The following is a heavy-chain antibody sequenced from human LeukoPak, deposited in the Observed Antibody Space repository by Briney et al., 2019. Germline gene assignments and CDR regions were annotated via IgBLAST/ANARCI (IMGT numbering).Heavy chain of an antibody. CDR2: ISGSGGST. V-gene: IGHV3-23*01. CDR3: AKVRTTVTTLRAAFDI. CDR1: GFTFSSYA. J-gene: IGHJ3*02. D-gene: IGHD4-17*01. Sequence: GGSLRLSCAASGFTFSSYAMSWVRQAPGKGLEWVSAISGSGGSTYYADSVKGRFTISRDNSKNTLYLQMNSLRAEDTAVYYCAKVRTTVTTLRAAFDIWGQGTMVTVSS.